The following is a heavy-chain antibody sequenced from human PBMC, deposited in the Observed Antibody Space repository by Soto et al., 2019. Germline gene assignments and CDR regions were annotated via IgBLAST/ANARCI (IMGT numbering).Heavy chain of an antibody. V-gene: IGHV3-7*01. CDR1: GFMFSNFW. J-gene: IGHJ6*04. CDR3: AREGRESTGMDG. Sequence: PGGSLRLSCAASGFMFSNFWMSWVRQAPGKGLEWVANIKQRGSEKYYVDSVKGRFTISRDDANNLLDLQMNNLRADDTAVYFCAREGRESTGMDGWGKGTTVTVSS. CDR2: IKQRGSEK. D-gene: IGHD3-10*01.